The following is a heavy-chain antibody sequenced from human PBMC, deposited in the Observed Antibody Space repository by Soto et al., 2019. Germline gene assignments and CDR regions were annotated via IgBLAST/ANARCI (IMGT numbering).Heavy chain of an antibody. CDR2: ISGSGGST. Sequence: EVQLLESEGGLVQPGGSLRLSCAASGFTFSSYAMSWVRQAPGKGLEWVSAISGSGGSTYYADSVKGRFTISRDNSKNTLYLQMNSLRAEDTAAYYCAKQPVGGVTVTRFDYWGQGTLVTVSS. CDR1: GFTFSSYA. D-gene: IGHD3-16*02. V-gene: IGHV3-23*01. CDR3: AKQPVGGVTVTRFDY. J-gene: IGHJ4*02.